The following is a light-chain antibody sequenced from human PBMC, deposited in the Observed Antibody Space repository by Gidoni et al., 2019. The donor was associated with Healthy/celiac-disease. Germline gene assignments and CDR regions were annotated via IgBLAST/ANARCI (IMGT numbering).Light chain of an antibody. J-gene: IGLJ3*02. V-gene: IGLV1-40*01. CDR2: GNS. CDR3: QSYDSSLSGSVLWV. Sequence: QSVLTQPPSVSGAPGQRVTISCTWSSSNIGAGYDVHWYQQLPGTAPKLLIYGNSNRPSGVPDRFSGSKSGTSASLAITGLQAEDEADYYCQSYDSSLSGSVLWVFGGGTKLTVL. CDR1: SSNIGAGYD.